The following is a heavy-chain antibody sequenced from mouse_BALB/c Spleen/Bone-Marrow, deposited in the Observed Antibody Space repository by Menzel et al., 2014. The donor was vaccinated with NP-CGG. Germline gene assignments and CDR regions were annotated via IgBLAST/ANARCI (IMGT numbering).Heavy chain of an antibody. CDR3: TTLARNKFDY. D-gene: IGHD3-1*01. CDR2: IYPGNSDT. CDR1: GYTFSNYW. J-gene: IGHJ2*01. Sequence: EVQLQQSGTVLARPGAAVKMSCKASGYTFSNYWMHWVKQRPGQGLEWIGTIYPGNSDTTYNQKFKGKATLTAVTSTSTAYMELSSLTNEDSAVYHCTTLARNKFDYWGQGTTLTVSS. V-gene: IGHV1-5*01.